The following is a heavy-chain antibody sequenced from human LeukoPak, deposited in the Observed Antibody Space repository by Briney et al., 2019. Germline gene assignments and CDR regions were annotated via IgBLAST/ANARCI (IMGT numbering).Heavy chain of an antibody. D-gene: IGHD3-22*01. J-gene: IGHJ4*02. CDR2: IYPGDSDT. CDR3: ARRNYDSSGYYHFDY. V-gene: IGHV5-51*01. CDR1: GYSFTSYW. Sequence: GESLKISCKGSGYSFTSYWIGWVRQMPGKGLEWMGIIYPGDSDTRYSPSFQGQVTISADKSISTAYLQWSSLKASDTAMCYCARRNYDSSGYYHFDYWGQGTLVTVSS.